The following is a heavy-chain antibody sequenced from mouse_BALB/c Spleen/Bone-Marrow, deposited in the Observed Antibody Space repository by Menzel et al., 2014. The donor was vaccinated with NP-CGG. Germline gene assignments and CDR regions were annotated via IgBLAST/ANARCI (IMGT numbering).Heavy chain of an antibody. V-gene: IGHV5-6-2*01. D-gene: IGHD2-12*01. CDR3: ARLGNDDAMDY. Sequence: VESGGGLVKLGGSLKLSCAASGFTFSSYYMSCVRQTPEKRLELVAAINSNGGSTYYPDTVKGRFTISRDNAKNTLYLQMSSLKSEDTALYYCARLGNDDAMDYWGQGTSVTVSS. CDR1: GFTFSSYY. CDR2: INSNGGST. J-gene: IGHJ4*01.